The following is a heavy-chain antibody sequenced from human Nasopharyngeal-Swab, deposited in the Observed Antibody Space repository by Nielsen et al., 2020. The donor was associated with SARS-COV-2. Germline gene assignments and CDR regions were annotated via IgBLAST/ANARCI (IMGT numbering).Heavy chain of an antibody. Sequence: SETLSLTCAVYGGSFSGYYWSWIRQSQGKGLEWIGETSRSGRTNYNPSLNSRVTISLDTSKNQFSLKGTSVTAADTAVYYCARQGVPIRGWFKDYDRTAYEYWGQGTLVTVSS. D-gene: IGHD3-22*01. J-gene: IGHJ4*02. CDR2: TSRSGRT. CDR3: ARQGVPIRGWFKDYDRTAYEY. V-gene: IGHV4-34*01. CDR1: GGSFSGYY.